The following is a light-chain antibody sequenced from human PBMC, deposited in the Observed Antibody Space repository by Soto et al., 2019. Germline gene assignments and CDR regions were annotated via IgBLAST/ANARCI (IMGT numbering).Light chain of an antibody. CDR2: EVS. J-gene: IGLJ2*01. CDR3: ISYRSSHTVV. CDR1: SSDVGDYNY. V-gene: IGLV2-14*03. Sequence: QSALTQPASVSGSPGQSITISCTGTSSDVGDYNYVSWYQQYPGKAPKLMIYEVSNRPSGVANRFSGSKSGNTASLTISGLQADDEADYYCISYRSSHTVVFVGGTQLTVL.